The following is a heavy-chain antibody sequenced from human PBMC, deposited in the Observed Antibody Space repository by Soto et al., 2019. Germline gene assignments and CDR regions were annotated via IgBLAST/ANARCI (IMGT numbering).Heavy chain of an antibody. J-gene: IGHJ4*02. CDR1: GFTFSSYG. CDR2: IWYDGSNK. D-gene: IGHD4-17*01. V-gene: IGHV3-33*01. CDR3: ARAATDSGDYPSQDY. Sequence: GGSLRLSCAASGFTFSSYGMHWVRQAPGKGLEWVAVIWYDGSNKYYADSVKGRFTISRDNSKNTLYLQMNSLRAEDTAVYYCARAATDSGDYPSQDYWGQGTLVTVSS.